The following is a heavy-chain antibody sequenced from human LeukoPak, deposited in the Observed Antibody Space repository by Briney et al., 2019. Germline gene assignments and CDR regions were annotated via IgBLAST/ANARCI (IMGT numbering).Heavy chain of an antibody. V-gene: IGHV3-66*01. CDR2: IYSGGST. CDR1: GGSSSGYY. J-gene: IGHJ6*02. D-gene: IGHD3-3*01. Sequence: PSETLSLTCAVYGGSSSGYYWSWVRQAPGKGLEWVSVIYSGGSTYYADSVKGRFTISRDNSKNTLYLQMNSLRAEDTAVYYCARETSGGGMDVWGQGTTVTVSS. CDR3: ARETSGGGMDV.